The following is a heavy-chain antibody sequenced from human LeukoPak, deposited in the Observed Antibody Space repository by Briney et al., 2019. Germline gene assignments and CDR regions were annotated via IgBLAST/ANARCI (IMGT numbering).Heavy chain of an antibody. D-gene: IGHD3-16*01. Sequence: GGSLRLSCAASGFTFSNSWMNWARQAPGKGLEWVASINHNGNVNYYVDSVKGRFTISRDNAKNSLYLQMSNLRAEDTAVYFCARGGGLDVWGQGATVTVSS. J-gene: IGHJ6*02. CDR1: GFTFSNSW. CDR2: INHNGNVN. CDR3: ARGGGLDV. V-gene: IGHV3-7*03.